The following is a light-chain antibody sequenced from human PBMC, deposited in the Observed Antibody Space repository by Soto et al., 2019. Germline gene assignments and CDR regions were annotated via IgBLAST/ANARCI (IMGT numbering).Light chain of an antibody. CDR2: DAS. Sequence: EIVLTQSPATLSLSPGERATLSCRASQSVGTFFAWYQQKPGQAPRLLIYDASNRATGIPARFSGSGSGTDFTLTISSLEPEDFAVYYCQQRSNWPPRTFGQGTKVDIK. CDR1: QSVGTF. CDR3: QQRSNWPPRT. J-gene: IGKJ1*01. V-gene: IGKV3-11*01.